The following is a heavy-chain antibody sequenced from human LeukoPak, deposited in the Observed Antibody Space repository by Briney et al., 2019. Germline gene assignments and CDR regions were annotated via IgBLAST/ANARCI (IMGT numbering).Heavy chain of an antibody. CDR1: GYTFTGYY. D-gene: IGHD6-19*01. CDR3: ATLRVAGTVYYFDY. V-gene: IGHV1-2*02. Sequence: ASVKVSCKASGYTFTGYYMHWVRQAPGQGLEWMGWINPNSGGTNYAQKFQGRVTMTRDTSISTAYMELSRLRSDDTAVYYCATLRVAGTVYYFDYWGQGTLVTVSS. J-gene: IGHJ4*02. CDR2: INPNSGGT.